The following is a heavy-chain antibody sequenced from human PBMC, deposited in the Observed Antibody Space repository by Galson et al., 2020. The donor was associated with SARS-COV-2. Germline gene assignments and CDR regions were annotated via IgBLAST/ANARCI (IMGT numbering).Heavy chain of an antibody. CDR3: ARDEDWYRY. J-gene: IGHJ4*02. CDR1: GFTFSSNW. CDR2: INSDGSGT. V-gene: IGHV3-74*03. D-gene: IGHD3-9*01. Sequence: GGSLRLSCAASGFTFSSNWMHWVRQAPGKGLVWVSRINSDGSGTTYADFVKGRFTISRDNAKNMVYLEMNSLRAEDTAVYYCARDEDWYRYWGQGTLVTVSS.